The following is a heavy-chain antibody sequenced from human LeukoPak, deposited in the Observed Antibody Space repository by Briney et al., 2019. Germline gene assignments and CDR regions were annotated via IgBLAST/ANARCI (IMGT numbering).Heavy chain of an antibody. CDR3: ASEGSSSWYGY. J-gene: IGHJ4*02. D-gene: IGHD6-13*01. V-gene: IGHV4-34*01. CDR2: INHSGST. CDR1: GGSFSGYY. Sequence: SETLSLTCAVYGGSFSGYYWSWIRQPPXKXXEWIGEINHSGSTNYNPSLKSRVTISVDTSKNQFSLKLSSVTAADTAVYYCASEGSSSWYGYWGQGTLVTVSS.